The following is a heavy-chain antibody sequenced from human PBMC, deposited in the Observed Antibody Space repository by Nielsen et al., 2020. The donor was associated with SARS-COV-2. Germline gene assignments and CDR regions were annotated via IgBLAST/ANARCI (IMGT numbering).Heavy chain of an antibody. CDR3: AKALSRFGELLYAFDI. CDR2: IYSGGST. Sequence: ETLSLTCAASGFTFSDYYMSWVRQAPGKGLEWVSVIYSGGSTYYADSVKGRFTISRDNSKNTLYLQMNSLRAEDTAVYYCAKALSRFGELLYAFDIWGQGTMVTVSS. D-gene: IGHD3-10*01. CDR1: GFTFSDYY. J-gene: IGHJ3*02. V-gene: IGHV3-66*01.